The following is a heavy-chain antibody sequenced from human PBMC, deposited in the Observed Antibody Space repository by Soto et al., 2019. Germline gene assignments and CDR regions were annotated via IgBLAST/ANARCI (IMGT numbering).Heavy chain of an antibody. CDR3: AQDVISGDGFWLMDH. CDR2: IYGNGAGI. D-gene: IGHD4-17*01. V-gene: IGHV3-23*01. Sequence: PGGSLRLSCAASGFTFSDYAMTWVRQAPGKGLESVSGIYGNGAGIQYADSVRGRFTISRDNSKNTLYLHMNSLRAEDTAVYSCAQDVISGDGFWLMDHWGQGTLVTVSS. J-gene: IGHJ4*02. CDR1: GFTFSDYA.